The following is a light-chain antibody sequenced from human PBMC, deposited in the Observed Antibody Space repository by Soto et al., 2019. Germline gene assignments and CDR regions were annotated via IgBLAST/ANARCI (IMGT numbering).Light chain of an antibody. CDR2: AAS. J-gene: IGKJ1*01. V-gene: IGKV1-39*01. Sequence: DIQMTQSPSSLSASVGDRVPITCRASQSISTYLHWYQQKPGKAPNLLIYAASTLQSGVPSRFSGSGSGTDFTLTISSLQPEDFATYYCQQSYSSPPTFGQGTKVDIK. CDR1: QSISTY. CDR3: QQSYSSPPT.